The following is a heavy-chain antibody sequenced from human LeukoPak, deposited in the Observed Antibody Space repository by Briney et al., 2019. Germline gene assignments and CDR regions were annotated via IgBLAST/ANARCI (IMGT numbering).Heavy chain of an antibody. V-gene: IGHV7-4-1*02. CDR1: GYSFTEHY. CDR3: ARRSMVQHMDV. J-gene: IGHJ6*03. Sequence: ASVKVSCKASGYSFTEHYIYWVRQAPGQGLEYMGWIDTNTGNPSYAQAFTGRIVFSLDTSVSTAYLEIRSLKAEDSAVYFCARRSMVQHMDVWGKGTTVIVSS. CDR2: IDTNTGNP. D-gene: IGHD3-10*01.